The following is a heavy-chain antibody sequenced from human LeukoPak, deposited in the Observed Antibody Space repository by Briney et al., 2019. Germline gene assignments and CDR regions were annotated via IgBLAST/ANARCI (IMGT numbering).Heavy chain of an antibody. CDR2: INAGNGNT. J-gene: IGHJ5*02. V-gene: IGHV1-3*01. Sequence: GASVKVSCKASGYTFTSYAMHWVRQAPGQRLGWMGWINAGNGNTKYSQKFQGRVTITRDTSASTAYMELSSLRSEDTAVYYCATGGGYYDSSGYSWFNPWGQGTLVTVSS. CDR3: ATGGGYYDSSGYSWFNP. D-gene: IGHD3-22*01. CDR1: GYTFTSYA.